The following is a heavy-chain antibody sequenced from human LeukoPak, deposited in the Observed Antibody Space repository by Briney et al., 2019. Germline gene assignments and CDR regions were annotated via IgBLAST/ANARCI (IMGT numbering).Heavy chain of an antibody. Sequence: SETLSLTCTVSGGSISSGNYYWSWIRQPAGKGLEWIGRIYTSGSTNYNPSLKSRVSISVDTSKNQFSLKLSSVTATDTAVYYCARVFITMARGVPPNVVHDYWGQGTLVTVSS. CDR1: GGSISSGNYY. D-gene: IGHD3-10*01. CDR3: ARVFITMARGVPPNVVHDY. J-gene: IGHJ4*02. V-gene: IGHV4-61*02. CDR2: IYTSGST.